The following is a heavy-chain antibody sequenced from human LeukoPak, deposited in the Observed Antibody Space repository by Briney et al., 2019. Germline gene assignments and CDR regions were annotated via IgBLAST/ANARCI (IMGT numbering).Heavy chain of an antibody. V-gene: IGHV4-39*01. CDR1: GGSISGSGYY. CDR2: IYYSGST. D-gene: IGHD6-13*01. Sequence: PLETLSLTCSVSGGSISGSGYYWAWIRQPPGKGLEWIGSIYYSGSTYYNPSLKSRVTISVDTSKNQFSLKLSSVTAADTAVYYCATGEEQQLFYYYYYGMDVWGQGTTVTVSS. J-gene: IGHJ6*02. CDR3: ATGEEQQLFYYYYYGMDV.